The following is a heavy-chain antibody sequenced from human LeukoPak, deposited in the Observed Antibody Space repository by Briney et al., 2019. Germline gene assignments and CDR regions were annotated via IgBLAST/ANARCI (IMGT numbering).Heavy chain of an antibody. CDR3: ARVGSSGVYFQH. V-gene: IGHV1-8*03. Sequence: ASVKVSCKASGYTFTSYDINWVRQATGQGLEWMGWMNPNSGNTGYAQKFQGRVTITRNTSISTAYMELSSLRSEDTAVYYCARVGSSGVYFQHWGQGTLVTVSS. J-gene: IGHJ1*01. D-gene: IGHD6-6*01. CDR2: MNPNSGNT. CDR1: GYTFTSYD.